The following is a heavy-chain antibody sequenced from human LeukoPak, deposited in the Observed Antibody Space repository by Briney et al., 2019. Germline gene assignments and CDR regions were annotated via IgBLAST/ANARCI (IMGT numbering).Heavy chain of an antibody. CDR2: ISSGSNTV. Sequence: HSGGSLRLSCAASGFTLSSYAMNWVRQTPGKGLEWILYISSGSNTVYYADSVKGRFTTSRDNAKNSLYLQVDSLRADDTAVYYCAREGSGSYGIGEYWGQGTPVTVSS. CDR3: AREGSGSYGIGEY. V-gene: IGHV3-48*01. D-gene: IGHD1-26*01. CDR1: GFTLSSYA. J-gene: IGHJ4*02.